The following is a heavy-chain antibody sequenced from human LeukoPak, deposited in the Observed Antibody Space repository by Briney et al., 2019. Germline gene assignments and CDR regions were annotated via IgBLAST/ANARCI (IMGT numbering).Heavy chain of an antibody. D-gene: IGHD6-19*01. CDR2: IYYSGST. CDR3: ARVPYPEAVAGRYGMDV. V-gene: IGHV4-31*03. CDR1: GGSISSGGYY. J-gene: IGHJ6*02. Sequence: PSQTLSLTCTVSGGSISSGGYYWSWIRQHPGKGLEWIGYIYYSGSTYYNPSLKSRVTISVDTSKNQFSLKLSSVTAADTAVYYCARVPYPEAVAGRYGMDVWGQGTTVTVSS.